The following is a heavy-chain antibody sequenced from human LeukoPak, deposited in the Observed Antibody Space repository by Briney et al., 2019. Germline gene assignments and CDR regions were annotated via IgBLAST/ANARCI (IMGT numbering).Heavy chain of an antibody. Sequence: GGSVRLSCAASGLTISSSGMSWVRQAPGKGLEWVSAISGSGDRTHYADSVRGRFTISRDTSKDTLYLQMNSLRADDTAVYYCARDGFNDRSGDNDGFDMWGQGTMVTVSA. CDR2: ISGSGDRT. D-gene: IGHD1-1*01. V-gene: IGHV3-23*01. CDR3: ARDGFNDRSGDNDGFDM. CDR1: GLTISSSG. J-gene: IGHJ3*02.